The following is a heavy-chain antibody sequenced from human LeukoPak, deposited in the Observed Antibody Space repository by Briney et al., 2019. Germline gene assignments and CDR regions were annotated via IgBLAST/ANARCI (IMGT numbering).Heavy chain of an antibody. V-gene: IGHV1-69*13. D-gene: IGHD4-23*01. CDR2: IIPIFGTA. Sequence: SVKVSCKASGGTFSNYAINWVRQAPGQGLEWMGGIIPIFGTAHYSQKFQGRVTITAVDSMNTAYMELSSLRSDNTAVYYCARGWLAETTVVTPYNYWGQGTLVTVSS. CDR1: GGTFSNYA. CDR3: ARGWLAETTVVTPYNY. J-gene: IGHJ4*02.